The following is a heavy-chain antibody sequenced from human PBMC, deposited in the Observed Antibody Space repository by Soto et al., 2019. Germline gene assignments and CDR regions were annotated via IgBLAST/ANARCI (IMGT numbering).Heavy chain of an antibody. Sequence: TLEILSLTCTVSGGSIISSSYHWGWIRQPPGKGLEWIGSIYYSGSTYYNPSLKSRVTISVDTSKNQFSLKLSSVTAADTAVYYCARRHMATSLRYFDWANPWGQGTLVTVSS. CDR3: ARRHMATSLRYFDWANP. J-gene: IGHJ5*02. CDR2: IYYSGST. D-gene: IGHD3-9*01. CDR1: GGSIISSSYH. V-gene: IGHV4-39*01.